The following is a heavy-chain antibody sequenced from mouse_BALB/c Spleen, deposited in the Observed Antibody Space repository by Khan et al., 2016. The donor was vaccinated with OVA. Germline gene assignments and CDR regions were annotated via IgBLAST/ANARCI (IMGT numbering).Heavy chain of an antibody. CDR1: GFSLTNYS. V-gene: IGHV2-2*02. Sequence: QVQLKESGPGLVQPSQSLSITCTVSGFSLTNYSLHWVRQSPGKGLEWLGVIWSAGSTDYNAAFISRLTIRKYYSRSQVFFKMNSLQPNDTAIYXCARRPYHYGRGALCAYWGPGTRVTVSA. CDR2: IWSAGST. CDR3: ARRPYHYGRGALCAY. J-gene: IGHJ3*01. D-gene: IGHD2-4*01.